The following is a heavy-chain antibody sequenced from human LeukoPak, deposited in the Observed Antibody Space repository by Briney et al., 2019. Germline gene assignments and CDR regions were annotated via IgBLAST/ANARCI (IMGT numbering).Heavy chain of an antibody. Sequence: GGSLRLSCAACGFIFSSYGMHWVRQAPGKELEAVAVISYDRNSKNYADSVKGRFTISRENSKKTLYLQMNSLRAEETAVYHCAKGDYYDVLTGRQNWFGPWGQGTLVTVSS. D-gene: IGHD3-9*01. V-gene: IGHV3-30*18. CDR1: GFIFSSYG. J-gene: IGHJ5*02. CDR3: AKGDYYDVLTGRQNWFGP. CDR2: ISYDRNSK.